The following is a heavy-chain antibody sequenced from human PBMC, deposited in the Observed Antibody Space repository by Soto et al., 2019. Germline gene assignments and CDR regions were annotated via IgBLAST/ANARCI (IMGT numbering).Heavy chain of an antibody. CDR1: GVSIPSHY. CDR3: TGGGPGHPFDY. J-gene: IGHJ4*02. CDR2: IHYSGST. Sequence: QVQLQESGPGLVKPSETLSLTCTVSGVSIPSHYWTWIRQPPGKGLEWIGNIHYSGSTNYSPSLKSRVIISVDTSENQSSLKLSSVTTADTAVYYCTGGGPGHPFDYWGQGTLVTVSS. V-gene: IGHV4-59*11. D-gene: IGHD7-27*01.